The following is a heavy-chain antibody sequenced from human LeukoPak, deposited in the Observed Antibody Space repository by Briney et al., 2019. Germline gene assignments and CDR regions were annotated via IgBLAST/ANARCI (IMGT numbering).Heavy chain of an antibody. Sequence: GGSLRLFCAASGFTFSSYGMHWVRQAPGKGLEWVAVISYDGGNKYYADSVKGRFTISRDNSKNTLYLQMNSLRAEDTAVYYCAKTAVAGPFDYWGQGTLVTVSS. V-gene: IGHV3-30*18. CDR1: GFTFSSYG. J-gene: IGHJ4*02. CDR3: AKTAVAGPFDY. D-gene: IGHD6-19*01. CDR2: ISYDGGNK.